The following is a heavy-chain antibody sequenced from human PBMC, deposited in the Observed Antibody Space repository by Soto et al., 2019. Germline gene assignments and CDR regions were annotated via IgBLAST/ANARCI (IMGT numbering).Heavy chain of an antibody. CDR3: ARGINYYASGDDAFDI. V-gene: IGHV1-8*01. CDR2: MNPNSGNT. CDR1: GYTFTSYA. J-gene: IGHJ3*02. Sequence: QLQLVQSGAEVKKPGASVKVSCKASGYTFTSYAINWVRQATGQGLEWMGWMNPNSGNTGYAQKFQGRVTMTRNTSISTAYMELSSLRSEDTAVYYCARGINYYASGDDAFDIWGQGTMVTVSS. D-gene: IGHD3-10*01.